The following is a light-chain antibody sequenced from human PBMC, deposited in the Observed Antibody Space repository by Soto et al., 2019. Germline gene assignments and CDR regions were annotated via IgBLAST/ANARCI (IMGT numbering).Light chain of an antibody. V-gene: IGKV3-15*01. CDR3: QQYNSSPRT. Sequence: EIQMTQSPSTLSVSPGERATLSCRASQSVSIHLAWYQQKPGQAPRLLIHAATTRPTGVPSRFSGCGSGTDFTLTISSLQSEDFAAYYCQQYNSSPRTFGQGTKVDIK. CDR1: QSVSIH. CDR2: AAT. J-gene: IGKJ1*01.